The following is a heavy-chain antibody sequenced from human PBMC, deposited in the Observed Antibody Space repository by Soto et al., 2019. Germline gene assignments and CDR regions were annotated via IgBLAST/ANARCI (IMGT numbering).Heavy chain of an antibody. Sequence: SETLSLTCTVSGGSISSGDYYRSWIRQPPGKGLEWIGYIYYSGSTYYNPSLKSRVTISVDTSKNQFSLKLSSVTAADTAVYYCARDYGSGTLDYWGQGTLVTVSS. J-gene: IGHJ4*02. CDR3: ARDYGSGTLDY. V-gene: IGHV4-30-4*01. CDR1: GGSISSGDYY. D-gene: IGHD3-10*01. CDR2: IYYSGST.